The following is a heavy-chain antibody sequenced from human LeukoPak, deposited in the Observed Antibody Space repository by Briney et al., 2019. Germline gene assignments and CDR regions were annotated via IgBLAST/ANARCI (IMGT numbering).Heavy chain of an antibody. CDR1: GFTFRSYG. Sequence: GGSLRLSCAASGFTFRSYGMNGVRQAPGTGLGWGSSISSSSDYISSADSVTGRFTISRDNAKHSLYLQLNSLRAEASAVSYCAKDVVSTSWLAAFGMWGQGKMVTVSS. D-gene: IGHD2-2*01. CDR2: ISSSSDYI. CDR3: AKDVVSTSWLAAFGM. J-gene: IGHJ3*02. V-gene: IGHV3-21*01.